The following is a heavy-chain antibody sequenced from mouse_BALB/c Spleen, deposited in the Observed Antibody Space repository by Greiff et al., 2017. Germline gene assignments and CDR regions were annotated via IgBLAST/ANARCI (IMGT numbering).Heavy chain of an antibody. CDR2: ISDGGSYT. V-gene: IGHV5-4*02. J-gene: IGHJ4*01. CDR1: GFTFSDYY. CDR3: ARDGNGNQWSGAMDY. Sequence: EVHLVESGGGLVKPGGSLKLSCAASGFTFSDYYMYWVRQTPEKRLEWVATISDGGSYTYYPDSVKGRFTISRDNAKNNLYLQMSSLKSEDTAMYYCARDGNGNQWSGAMDYWGQGTSVTVSS. D-gene: IGHD2-1*01.